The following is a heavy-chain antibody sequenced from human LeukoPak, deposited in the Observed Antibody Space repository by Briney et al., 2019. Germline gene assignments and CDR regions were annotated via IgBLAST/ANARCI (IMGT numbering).Heavy chain of an antibody. J-gene: IGHJ4*02. CDR3: ARASAVAGTRDY. D-gene: IGHD6-19*01. CDR1: GFTFSSYW. CDR2: IKSDGSDK. V-gene: IGHV3-7*01. Sequence: PGGSLRLSCTASGFTFSSYWMSWVRQAPGKGLEWVANIKSDGSDKYYVDSVKGRFTISRDNAKNSLYLQMNSLRAEDTAIYYCARASAVAGTRDYWGQGTLVTVSS.